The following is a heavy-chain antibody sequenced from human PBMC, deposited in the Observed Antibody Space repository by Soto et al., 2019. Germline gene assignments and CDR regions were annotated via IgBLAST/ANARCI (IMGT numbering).Heavy chain of an antibody. CDR2: IYYSGST. D-gene: IGHD6-6*01. CDR1: GGSISSYY. Sequence: QVQLQESGPGLVKPSETLSLTCTVSGGSISSYYWSWIRQPPGQGLEWVGYIYYSGSTTYNPSLKSRGTISVETSKNQFSLKLSSVTAADTAVYYCARRGSNSSSSGPDRKRYYFDYWGQGTLVTVSS. CDR3: ARRGSNSSSSGPDRKRYYFDY. V-gene: IGHV4-59*08. J-gene: IGHJ4*02.